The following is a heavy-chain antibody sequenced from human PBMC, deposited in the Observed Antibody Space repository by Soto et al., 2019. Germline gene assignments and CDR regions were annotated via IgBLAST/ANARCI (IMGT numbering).Heavy chain of an antibody. CDR3: ASGAAFYYDTSRY. Sequence: PGESQKISCAASGFTFSNYWMNWVRHAPGKGLEWVARINIDGKNQYYADSVKGRFTISRDTSKSTLSLQMTSLRPEDTAVYYCASGAAFYYDTSRYWGQGTLVTVSS. CDR1: GFTFSNYW. V-gene: IGHV3-74*01. CDR2: INIDGKNQ. J-gene: IGHJ4*02. D-gene: IGHD3-22*01.